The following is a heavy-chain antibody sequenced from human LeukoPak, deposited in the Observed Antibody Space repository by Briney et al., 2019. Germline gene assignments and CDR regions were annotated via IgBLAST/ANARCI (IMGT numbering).Heavy chain of an antibody. CDR2: IDRSGST. CDR1: GGSFSGYS. Sequence: SETLSLTCAVYGGSFSGYSWTGIRQPPGKGLEWIGEIDRSGSTNYNPSLKSRLTISVDASKNQFSLKLTSVTAADTAVYYCARGSATGLAYWGQGTLVTVS. D-gene: IGHD1-1*01. CDR3: ARGSATGLAY. V-gene: IGHV4-34*01. J-gene: IGHJ4*02.